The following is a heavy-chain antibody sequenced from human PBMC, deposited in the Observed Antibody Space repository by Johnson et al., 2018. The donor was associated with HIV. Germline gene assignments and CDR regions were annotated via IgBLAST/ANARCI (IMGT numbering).Heavy chain of an antibody. CDR2: ISYAGSKK. J-gene: IGHJ3*02. CDR3: KREGPVDAFDI. CDR1: GFTVSRNY. Sequence: QVLFVESGGGLVQPGGSLRLSCAASGFTVSRNYMSWVRQAPGKGLEWVAVISYAGSKKFYATSVKGRFTISRDNSKNTLFLLLNSLRAEDTALYYCKREGPVDAFDIWGQGTMVTVSS. V-gene: IGHV3-30-3*01.